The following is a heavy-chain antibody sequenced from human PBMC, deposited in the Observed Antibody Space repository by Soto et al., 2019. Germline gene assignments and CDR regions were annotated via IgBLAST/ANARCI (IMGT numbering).Heavy chain of an antibody. V-gene: IGHV3-23*01. CDR2: ITADGGTT. CDR3: AKHRTSGWFDP. CDR1: GFIFSNNA. Sequence: EVQVLESGGGLVQPGGSLRLSCAASGFIFSNNAMSWVRQAPGKGLEWVSTITADGGTTFYADSVKGRFTISRDNSKDTLYLQMNSLGAEDTALYYCAKHRTSGWFDPWGQGTLVTVSS. D-gene: IGHD3-10*01. J-gene: IGHJ5*02.